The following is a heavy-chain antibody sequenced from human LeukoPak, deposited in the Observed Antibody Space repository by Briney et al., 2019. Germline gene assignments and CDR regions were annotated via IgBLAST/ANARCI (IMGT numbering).Heavy chain of an antibody. Sequence: SETLSLTCAVYGGSFSGYYWSWIRQPPGKGLEWIGEINHSGSTNYNPSLKSRVTISVDTSKNQFSLKLSSVTAADTAVYYCARETRYYGMDVWGQGTTVTVSS. V-gene: IGHV4-34*01. CDR1: GGSFSGYY. CDR3: ARETRYYGMDV. CDR2: INHSGST. J-gene: IGHJ6*02.